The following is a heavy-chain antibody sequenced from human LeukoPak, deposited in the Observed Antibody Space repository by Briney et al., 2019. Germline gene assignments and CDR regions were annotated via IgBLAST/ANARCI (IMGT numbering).Heavy chain of an antibody. J-gene: IGHJ3*01. V-gene: IGHV3-23*01. D-gene: IGHD6-13*01. CDR3: AKARIAAAGTGAFDV. Sequence: GGSLRLSCAVSGFTFSRYNMNWVRQAPGKGLEWVSAFSATDGSAQYAESVRGRFTISRDNSKNSLYLQMNSLRDEDTAVYFCAKARIAAAGTGAFDVWGQGTMVTVSS. CDR2: FSATDGSA. CDR1: GFTFSRYN.